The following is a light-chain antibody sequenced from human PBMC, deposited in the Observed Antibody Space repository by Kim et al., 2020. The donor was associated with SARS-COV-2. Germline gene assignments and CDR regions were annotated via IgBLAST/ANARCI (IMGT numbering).Light chain of an antibody. J-gene: IGLJ3*02. V-gene: IGLV4-69*01. CDR1: SGHSSYA. CDR3: QTWGTGPWV. Sequence: QPVLTQSPSASASLGASVKLTCTLSSGHSSYAIAWHQQQPEKGPRYLMKLNSDGSHSKGDGIPDRFSGSSSGAERYLNISSLQSEDEADYYCQTWGTGPWVFGGGTQLTVL. CDR2: LNSDGSH.